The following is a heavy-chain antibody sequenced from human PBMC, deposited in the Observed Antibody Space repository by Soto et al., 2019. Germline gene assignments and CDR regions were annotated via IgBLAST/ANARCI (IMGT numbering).Heavy chain of an antibody. CDR3: ATAVGPPPDYYYYYGMDV. CDR1: GGTFSSYA. V-gene: IGHV1-69*12. CDR2: IIPIFGTA. D-gene: IGHD3-10*01. Sequence: QVQLVQSGAEVKKPGSSVNVSCKASGGTFSSYAISWVRQAPGQGLEWMGGIIPIFGTANYAQKFQGRVTITADESTSTAYMELSSLRSEDTAVYYCATAVGPPPDYYYYYGMDVWGQGTTVTVSS. J-gene: IGHJ6*02.